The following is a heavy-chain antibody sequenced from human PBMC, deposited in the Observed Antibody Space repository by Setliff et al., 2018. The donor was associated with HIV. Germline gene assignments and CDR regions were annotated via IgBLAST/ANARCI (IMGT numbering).Heavy chain of an antibody. D-gene: IGHD3-9*01. J-gene: IGHJ4*02. CDR3: ARGGVLRYFDWAY. Sequence: SETLSLTCTVSGGSISNYYWSWIRQPPGKGLEWIGYIYTSGSTDYNPSLKSRVTISVDTSKNQFSLKLSSVTAADTAVYYCARGGVLRYFDWAYWGQGTPVTVSS. CDR1: GGSISNYY. CDR2: IYTSGST. V-gene: IGHV4-4*08.